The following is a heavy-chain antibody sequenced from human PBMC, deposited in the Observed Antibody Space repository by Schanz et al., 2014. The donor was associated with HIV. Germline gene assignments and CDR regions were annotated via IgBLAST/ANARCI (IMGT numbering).Heavy chain of an antibody. CDR3: AKDQGYDFWSGYYNYYGMDV. D-gene: IGHD3-3*01. V-gene: IGHV3-23*04. CDR2: MSGSGGST. Sequence: VLLVESGGGLVKPGGSLRLSCAASEFTFSSFAMSWVRQAPGKGLEWVSAMSGSGGSTYYADSVKGRFTISRDNSKNTLYLQMNSLRAEDTAVYYCAKDQGYDFWSGYYNYYGMDVWGQGTTVTVSS. CDR1: EFTFSSFA. J-gene: IGHJ6*02.